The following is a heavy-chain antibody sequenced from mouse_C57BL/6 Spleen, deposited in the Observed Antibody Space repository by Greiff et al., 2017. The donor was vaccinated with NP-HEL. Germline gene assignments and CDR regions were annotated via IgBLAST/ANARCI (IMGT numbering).Heavy chain of an antibody. J-gene: IGHJ1*03. Sequence: VQLQQSGAELVKPGASVKLSCTASGFNIKDYYMPWVKQRTEQGLEWIGRIDPEDGETKYAPKFQGKATITADTSSNTAYLQLSSLTSEDTAVYYCAREGAQYFDVWGTGTTVTVSS. CDR3: AREGAQYFDV. V-gene: IGHV14-2*01. CDR1: GFNIKDYY. CDR2: IDPEDGET.